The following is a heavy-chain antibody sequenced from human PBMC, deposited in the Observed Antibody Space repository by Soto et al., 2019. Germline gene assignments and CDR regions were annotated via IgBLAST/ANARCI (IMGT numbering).Heavy chain of an antibody. CDR3: ARVTLKAGNWFDP. J-gene: IGHJ5*02. V-gene: IGHV1-2*02. CDR1: GYTFTGYY. CDR2: INPKSRGT. Sequence: GASVKVSCKASGYTFTGYYMHWVRQAPGQGFEWMGWINPKSRGTTYAQKFQGRVTMTRDTSNSTAYMELRGLRSDDTAIYYCARVTLKAGNWFDPWGQGTLVTVSS.